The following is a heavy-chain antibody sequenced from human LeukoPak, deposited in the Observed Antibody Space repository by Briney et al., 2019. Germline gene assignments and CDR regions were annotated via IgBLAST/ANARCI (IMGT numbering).Heavy chain of an antibody. Sequence: ASVRVSCKASGYTFTGYYMHWVRQAPGQGLEWMGWINPNSGGTNYAQKFQGRVTMTRDTSISTAYMELSRLRSDDTAVYYCARNFYFDSSGYYHYWGQGTLVTVSS. CDR1: GYTFTGYY. CDR3: ARNFYFDSSGYYHY. CDR2: INPNSGGT. D-gene: IGHD3-22*01. J-gene: IGHJ4*02. V-gene: IGHV1-2*02.